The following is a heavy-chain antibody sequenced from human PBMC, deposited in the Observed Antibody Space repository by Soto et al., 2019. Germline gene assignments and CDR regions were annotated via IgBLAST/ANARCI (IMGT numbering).Heavy chain of an antibody. J-gene: IGHJ6*02. Sequence: SQTVSLTRAISGDSVSSNSAAWNWIRQSPSRGLEWLGRTYYRSKWYNDYAVSVKSRITNNPDTSKNQFSLQLNSVTPEDTAVYYCARGKEVPIPGGMDVWGQGTTVTVSS. CDR1: GDSVSSNSAA. V-gene: IGHV6-1*01. CDR2: TYYRSKWYN. D-gene: IGHD2-21*01. CDR3: ARGKEVPIPGGMDV.